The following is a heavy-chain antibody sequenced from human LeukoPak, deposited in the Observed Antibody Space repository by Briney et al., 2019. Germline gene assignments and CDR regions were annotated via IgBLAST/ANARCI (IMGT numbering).Heavy chain of an antibody. Sequence: PSETLSLTCAVYGGSFSGYYWSWIRQPPGKGLEWIGSISYSGTTYYNPSLKSRVTISVDTSKNQFSLKLNSVTAADTAVYYCARVTSGSYGRLGYWGQGTLVTVSS. CDR1: GGSFSGYY. D-gene: IGHD3-16*01. J-gene: IGHJ4*02. V-gene: IGHV4-34*01. CDR3: ARVTSGSYGRLGY. CDR2: ISYSGTT.